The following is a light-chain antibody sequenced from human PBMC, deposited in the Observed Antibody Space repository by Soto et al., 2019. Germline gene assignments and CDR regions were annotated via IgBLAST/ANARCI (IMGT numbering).Light chain of an antibody. CDR1: SSDIGAYNF. CDR2: DVN. V-gene: IGLV2-14*03. J-gene: IGLJ2*01. CDR3: TSWTTSTTMI. Sequence: QSVLTQPASVSGSPGQSITISSTGTSSDIGAYNFVSWYQQHPGKAPKLMLYDVNIRPSGVSNRFSGSKSGNTASLTISGLQAEDEADYYYTSWTTSTTMIFGGGTKVTVL.